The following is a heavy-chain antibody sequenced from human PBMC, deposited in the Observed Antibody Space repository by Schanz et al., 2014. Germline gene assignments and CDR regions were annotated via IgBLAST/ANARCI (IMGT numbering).Heavy chain of an antibody. Sequence: QVQLQESGPGLVKPSGTLSLTCSVSGGSISSGSYYWSWIRQPAGKALEWVGRVFPNGITNYNPSLKSRVPISLDTSKNQFSLTLTSLTAADTAVYYCARDTTWRLDLWGRGTLVTVSS. D-gene: IGHD1-1*01. J-gene: IGHJ2*01. CDR3: ARDTTWRLDL. V-gene: IGHV4-61*02. CDR2: VFPNGIT. CDR1: GGSISSGSYY.